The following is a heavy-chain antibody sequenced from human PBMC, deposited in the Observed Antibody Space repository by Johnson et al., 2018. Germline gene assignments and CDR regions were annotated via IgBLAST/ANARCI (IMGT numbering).Heavy chain of an antibody. CDR1: GFTFSTYG. CDR3: AKDHDTSGDPYYYMDV. D-gene: IGHD3-22*01. Sequence: VQLQESGGGLVQPGGSLRLSCGASGFTFSTYGMYWVHQAPLKGLEWVSGISGNGHSTYYADSVKGRFTISRDNSKTTLYLQMSSLRVEDTAVYYCAKDHDTSGDPYYYMDVWGKGTTVTVSS. CDR2: ISGNGHST. V-gene: IGHV3-23*01. J-gene: IGHJ6*03.